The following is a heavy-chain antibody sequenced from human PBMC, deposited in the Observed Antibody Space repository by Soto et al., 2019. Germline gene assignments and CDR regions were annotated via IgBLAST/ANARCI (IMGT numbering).Heavy chain of an antibody. D-gene: IGHD3-10*01. CDR3: ARAPRGNYGYPSYFDY. Sequence: PSETLSLTCTVSGGSISSYDGSWIRQPPGKGLEWIGYIYYSGSTNYNPSLKSRVTISVDTSKNQFSLKLSSVTAADTAVYYCARAPRGNYGYPSYFDYWGQGTLVTVSS. V-gene: IGHV4-59*01. CDR2: IYYSGST. CDR1: GGSISSYD. J-gene: IGHJ4*02.